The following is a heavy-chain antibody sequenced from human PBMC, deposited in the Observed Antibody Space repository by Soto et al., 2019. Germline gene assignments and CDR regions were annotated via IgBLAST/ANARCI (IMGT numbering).Heavy chain of an antibody. J-gene: IGHJ6*02. CDR3: ARSQGSSTSLEIYYYYYYGMDV. V-gene: IGHV1-69*01. Sequence: QVQLVQSGAEVKKPGSSVKVSCKASGGTFSSYAISWVLQAPGQGLEWMGGIILISGTANYAQKFQGRVTIIADESTSTAYMALSSLRSEDTAVYYCARSQGSSTSLEIYYYYYYGMDVWGQGTTVTVSS. D-gene: IGHD2-2*01. CDR1: GGTFSSYA. CDR2: IILISGTA.